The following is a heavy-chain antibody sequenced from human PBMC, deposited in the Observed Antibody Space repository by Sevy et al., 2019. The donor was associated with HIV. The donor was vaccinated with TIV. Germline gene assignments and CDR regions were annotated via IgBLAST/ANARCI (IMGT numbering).Heavy chain of an antibody. CDR1: GYTFTSYG. Sequence: ASVKVACKASGYTFTSYGISWVRQAPGQGLEWMGWIRAYNGNTNYAQKLQGRVTMTTDTSTSTAYMELRSLRSDDTAVYTCARDEISQGYGMDVCCHRTTVTVSS. D-gene: IGHD3-3*02. CDR3: ARDEISQGYGMDV. J-gene: IGHJ6*02. CDR2: IRAYNGNT. V-gene: IGHV1-18*01.